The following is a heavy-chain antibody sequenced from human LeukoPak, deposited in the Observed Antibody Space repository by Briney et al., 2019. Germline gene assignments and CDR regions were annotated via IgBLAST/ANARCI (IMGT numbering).Heavy chain of an antibody. D-gene: IGHD3-22*01. V-gene: IGHV3-23*01. CDR3: ARDDCSSGGCYANFDY. CDR2: ISGSGGST. CDR1: GFTFSSYA. J-gene: IGHJ4*02. Sequence: GGSLRLSCAASGFTFSSYAMSWVRQAPGKGLEWVSAISGSGGSTYYADSVKARFTISRDNAKNSMYLQMNSLRAEDTAVYYCARDDCSSGGCYANFDYWGQGTLVTVSS.